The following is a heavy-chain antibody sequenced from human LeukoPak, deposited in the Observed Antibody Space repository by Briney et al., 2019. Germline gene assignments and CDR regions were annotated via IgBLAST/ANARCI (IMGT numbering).Heavy chain of an antibody. V-gene: IGHV3-30*04. CDR1: GFTFSRHA. CDR3: TKVGLFGNGRYSSRFDS. Sequence: SGRSLRLSCAASGFTFSRHAMNWVRQAPGKGLEWVALISYDGTNTYYADSVKGRFTISRDNSMNTVSLQMNSLRVEDTAFYFCTKVGLFGNGRYSSRFDSWGQGTLVTVSS. J-gene: IGHJ5*01. D-gene: IGHD6-13*01. CDR2: ISYDGTNT.